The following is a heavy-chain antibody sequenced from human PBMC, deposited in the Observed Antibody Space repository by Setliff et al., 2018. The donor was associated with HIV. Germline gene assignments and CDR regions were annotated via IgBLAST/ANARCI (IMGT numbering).Heavy chain of an antibody. J-gene: IGHJ5*02. CDR3: VRDRFTWAYCGGACGWFDP. Sequence: ASVKVSCKASGYTFTSNAIHWVRQAPGQRLEWMGWINAADGNTKYSQKLQGRVTITRDTSASTAHMELSSLRSEDTAVYYCVRDRFTWAYCGGACGWFDPWGQGTLVTVSS. D-gene: IGHD2-21*02. CDR2: INAADGNT. CDR1: GYTFTSNA. V-gene: IGHV1-3*01.